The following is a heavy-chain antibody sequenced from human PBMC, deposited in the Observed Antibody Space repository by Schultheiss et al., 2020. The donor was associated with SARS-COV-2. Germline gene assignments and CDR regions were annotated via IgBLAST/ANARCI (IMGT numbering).Heavy chain of an antibody. CDR2: IYYSGST. V-gene: IGHV4-59*12. CDR1: GGSISSYY. D-gene: IGHD1-20*01. CDR3: ASTRKEYNWNDVGAFDI. Sequence: SETLSLTCTVSGGSISSYYWSWIRQPPGKGLEWIGYIYYSGSTNYNPSLKSRVTISVDTSKNQFSLKLSSVTAADTAVYYCASTRKEYNWNDVGAFDIWGQGTMVTVSS. J-gene: IGHJ3*02.